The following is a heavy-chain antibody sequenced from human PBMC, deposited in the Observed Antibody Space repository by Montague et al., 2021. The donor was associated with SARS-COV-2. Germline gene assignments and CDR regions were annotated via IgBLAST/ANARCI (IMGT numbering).Heavy chain of an antibody. J-gene: IGHJ6*02. V-gene: IGHV2-5*02. CDR2: IYWDDDK. CDR3: AHSGVGYLYYGMDV. CDR1: GFSLSTSGVG. D-gene: IGHD3-3*01. Sequence: PELVKPTQTLTLTCTFSGFSLSTSGVGVGWIRQPPGKALEWLALIYWDDDKRYSPSLKSRLTITKDTSKNQVVLTMTNMDPVDTATYYCAHSGVGYLYYGMDVWGQGTTVTVSS.